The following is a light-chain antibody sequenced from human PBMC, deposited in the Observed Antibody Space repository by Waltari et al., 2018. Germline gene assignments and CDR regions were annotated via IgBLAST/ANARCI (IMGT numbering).Light chain of an antibody. J-gene: IGLJ3*02. V-gene: IGLV1-47*01. CDR2: RSN. CDR3: SAWDDILTWVDGLSGWV. CDR1: SSNIGSNY. Sequence: QSVLTQPPSASGTPGQRVTISCSGSSSNIGSNYVYWYQQLPGTAPKLLIYRSNQRPSGVPDRFSGSKSGTSASLAISGLRSEDEADYYCSAWDDILTWVDGLSGWVFGGGTKLTVL.